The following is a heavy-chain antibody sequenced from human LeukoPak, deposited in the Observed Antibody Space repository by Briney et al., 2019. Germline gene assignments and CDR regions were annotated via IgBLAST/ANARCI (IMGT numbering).Heavy chain of an antibody. J-gene: IGHJ6*02. D-gene: IGHD2-2*01. CDR2: INHSGST. CDR1: GGSISSYY. CDR3: AGLDIVVVPAQFGMDV. Sequence: PSETLSLTCTVSGGSISSYYWSWIRQPPGKGLEWIGEINHSGSTNYNPSLKSRVTISVDTSKNQFSLKLSSVTAADTAVYYCAGLDIVVVPAQFGMDVWGQGTTVTVSS. V-gene: IGHV4-34*01.